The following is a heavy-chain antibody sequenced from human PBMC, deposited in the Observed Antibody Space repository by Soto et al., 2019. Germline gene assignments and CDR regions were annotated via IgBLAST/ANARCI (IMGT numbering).Heavy chain of an antibody. Sequence: PGGSLRPSCVAAAFTFGDYDMNWVRQAPGRGLGWLSYISNSGVTVNYADSVRGRFTISIDNAINKLKLQMDSLRAKDAAISCSAGSTARLTGTRVMVSNGFGPWGQGTLVTVSS. V-gene: IGHV3-48*03. D-gene: IGHD1-7*01. J-gene: IGHJ5*02. CDR2: ISNSGVTV. CDR3: AGSTARLTGTRVMVSNGFGP. CDR1: AFTFGDYD.